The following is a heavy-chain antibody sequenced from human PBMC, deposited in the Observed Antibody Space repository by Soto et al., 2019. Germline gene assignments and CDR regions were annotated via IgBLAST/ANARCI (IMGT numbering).Heavy chain of an antibody. CDR3: ARDLFQLRGYCSGGSCYSGAFDI. J-gene: IGHJ3*02. Sequence: GASVKVSCKASGGTFSSYAISWVRQAPGQGLEWMGGIIPIFGTANYAQKFQGRVTITADESTSTAYMELSSLRSEDTAVYYCARDLFQLRGYCSGGSCYSGAFDIWGQGTMVTVSS. CDR1: GGTFSSYA. D-gene: IGHD2-15*01. CDR2: IIPIFGTA. V-gene: IGHV1-69*13.